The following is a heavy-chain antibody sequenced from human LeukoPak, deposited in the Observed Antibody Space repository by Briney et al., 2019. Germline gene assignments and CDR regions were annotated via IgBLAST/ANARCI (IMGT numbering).Heavy chain of an antibody. CDR3: ARQYYYGSGSYYNVWFDP. D-gene: IGHD3-10*01. CDR2: ISSSSYI. CDR1: GFTFSSYS. Sequence: PGGSLRLSCAASGFTFSSYSMNWVRQAPGKGLEWVSSISSSSYIYYADSVKGRFTISRDNAKNSLYLQMNSLRAEDTAVYYCARQYYYGSGSYYNVWFDPWGQGTLVTVSS. J-gene: IGHJ5*02. V-gene: IGHV3-21*01.